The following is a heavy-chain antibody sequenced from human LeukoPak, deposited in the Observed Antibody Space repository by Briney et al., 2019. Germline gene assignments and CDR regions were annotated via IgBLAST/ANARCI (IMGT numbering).Heavy chain of an antibody. Sequence: GASVEVSCRSSGGTFNTHIFNWVRQAPGQGLEWMGRITPVIGTTKYAERFQARVTITADRSTSTAYLELSGLTYEDTAVYYCTRVTLRGSKYNWFDPWGQGTHVSVS. CDR3: TRVTLRGSKYNWFDP. CDR2: ITPVIGTT. J-gene: IGHJ5*02. CDR1: GGTFNTHI. V-gene: IGHV1-69*08. D-gene: IGHD1-26*01.